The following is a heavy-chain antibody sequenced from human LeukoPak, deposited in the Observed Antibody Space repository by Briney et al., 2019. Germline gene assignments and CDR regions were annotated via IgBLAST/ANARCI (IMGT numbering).Heavy chain of an antibody. Sequence: PGGSLRLSCAASGFTFSSYAMSWVRQAPGKGLEWVSAISGSGGSTYYADSVKGRFTISSGNSKNTLYLQMNSLRAEDTAVYYCAKDPGGYSYGSFDYWGQGTLVTVSS. V-gene: IGHV3-23*01. CDR3: AKDPGGYSYGSFDY. CDR2: ISGSGGST. J-gene: IGHJ4*02. CDR1: GFTFSSYA. D-gene: IGHD5-18*01.